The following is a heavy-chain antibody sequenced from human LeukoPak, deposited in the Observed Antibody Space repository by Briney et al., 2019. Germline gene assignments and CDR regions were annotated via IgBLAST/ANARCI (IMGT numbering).Heavy chain of an antibody. D-gene: IGHD3-3*01. Sequence: SVKVPCKAPGGTFRSNAISWVRQAPGQGPEWMGRIIPILGTAEYAEKFQGRVTITADKSTTTAYMELSSLKSEDTALYYCARGKGFVGHFDSWGQGTLVTVSS. J-gene: IGHJ4*02. CDR3: ARGKGFVGHFDS. CDR1: GGTFRSNA. CDR2: IIPILGTA. V-gene: IGHV1-69*04.